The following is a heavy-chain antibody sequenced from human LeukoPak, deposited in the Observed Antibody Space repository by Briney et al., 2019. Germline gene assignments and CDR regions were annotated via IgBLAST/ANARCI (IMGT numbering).Heavy chain of an antibody. D-gene: IGHD3-16*01. V-gene: IGHV4-59*12. Sequence: SETLSLTCTVSGGSISSYYWSWIRQPPGKGLEWIGYIYYSGSTNYDPSLKSRVTISVDTSKNQFSLKLSSVTAADTAVYYCARRRSMGWYFDLWGRGTLVTVSS. CDR1: GGSISSYY. CDR3: ARRRSMGWYFDL. J-gene: IGHJ2*01. CDR2: IYYSGST.